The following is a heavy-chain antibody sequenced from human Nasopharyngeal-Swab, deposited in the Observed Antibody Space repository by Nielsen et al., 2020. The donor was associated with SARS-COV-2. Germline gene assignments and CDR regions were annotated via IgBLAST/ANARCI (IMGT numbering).Heavy chain of an antibody. CDR1: GFTFSSYA. J-gene: IGHJ6*02. CDR3: ARDWRRVRMGSVDYGMDV. Sequence: GESLKISCAASGFTFSSYAMHWVRQAPGKGLEWVAVISYDGSNKYYADSVKGRFTIPRDNSKNTLYLQMNSLRAEDTAVYYCARDWRRVRMGSVDYGMDVWGQGITVTVSS. CDR2: ISYDGSNK. V-gene: IGHV3-30-3*01. D-gene: IGHD2-15*01.